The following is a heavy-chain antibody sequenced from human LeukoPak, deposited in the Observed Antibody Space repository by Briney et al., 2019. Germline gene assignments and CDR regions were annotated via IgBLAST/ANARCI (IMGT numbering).Heavy chain of an antibody. Sequence: GGSLRLSCAASGFTFSRYGMHWVRQAPGKGLEWVALIWFDGTNENYGDSVNGRFTISRDNSKNTVYLEMSSLRAEDTALYYCARVRDSRDSDAFDIWGQGTMVTISS. CDR1: GFTFSRYG. CDR3: ARVRDSRDSDAFDI. V-gene: IGHV3-33*01. D-gene: IGHD6-13*01. J-gene: IGHJ3*02. CDR2: IWFDGTNE.